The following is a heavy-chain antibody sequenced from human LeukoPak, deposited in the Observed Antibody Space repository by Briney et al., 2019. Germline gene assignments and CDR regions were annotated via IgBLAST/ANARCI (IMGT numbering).Heavy chain of an antibody. CDR3: ASQIKVGATPYYYYYGMDV. D-gene: IGHD1-26*01. Sequence: PGGSLRLSCAASGFTVSSNYMSWVRQAPGKGLEWVSVICSGGSTYYADSVKGRFTISRDNSKNTLYLQMNSLRAEDTAVYYCASQIKVGATPYYYYYGMDVWGQGTTVTVSS. J-gene: IGHJ6*02. CDR1: GFTVSSNY. CDR2: ICSGGST. V-gene: IGHV3-66*02.